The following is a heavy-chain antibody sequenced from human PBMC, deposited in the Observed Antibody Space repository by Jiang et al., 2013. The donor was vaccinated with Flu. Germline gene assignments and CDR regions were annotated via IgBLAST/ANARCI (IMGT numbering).Heavy chain of an antibody. V-gene: IGHV2-70*04. CDR3: ARNTRTLDSSGYYPIDY. J-gene: IGHJ4*02. CDR2: IDWDDDK. Sequence: KPTQTLTLTCTFSGFSLSTRGMRVSWIRQPPGKALEWLARIDWDDDKYYSTSLKTRLTISKDTSKNQVVLTMTNMDPVDTATYYCARNTRTLDSSGYYPIDYWGQGTLVTVSS. D-gene: IGHD3-22*01. CDR1: GFSLSTRGMR.